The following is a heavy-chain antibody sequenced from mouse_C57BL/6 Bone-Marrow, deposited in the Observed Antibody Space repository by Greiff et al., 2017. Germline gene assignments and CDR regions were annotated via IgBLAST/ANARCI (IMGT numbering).Heavy chain of an antibody. D-gene: IGHD1-1*01. Sequence: EVQLQQSGAELVRPGASVKLSCTASGFNIKDDYMHWVKQRPEQGLEWIGWIDPENGDTEYASKFQGKATITADTSSNPAYLQLLSLTSEDTAVYYCTSDGSSFWYFDVWGTVTTVTVSS. J-gene: IGHJ1*03. V-gene: IGHV14-4*01. CDR3: TSDGSSFWYFDV. CDR2: IDPENGDT. CDR1: GFNIKDDY.